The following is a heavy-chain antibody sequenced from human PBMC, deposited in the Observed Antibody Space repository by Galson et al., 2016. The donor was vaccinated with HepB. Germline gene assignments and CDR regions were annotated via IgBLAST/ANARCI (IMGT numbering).Heavy chain of an antibody. V-gene: IGHV1-3*01. CDR3: ARGDSRSWYSGRSFDY. J-gene: IGHJ4*02. CDR1: GYTFTNYA. D-gene: IGHD6-13*01. Sequence: SVKVSCKADGYTFTNYAMHWVRQAPGQRLEWMGWINAVNGDTKYSQNFQGRATIARDTSASTAHMELSSLRSEDTAVYYCARGDSRSWYSGRSFDYWGQGTLVTVSS. CDR2: INAVNGDT.